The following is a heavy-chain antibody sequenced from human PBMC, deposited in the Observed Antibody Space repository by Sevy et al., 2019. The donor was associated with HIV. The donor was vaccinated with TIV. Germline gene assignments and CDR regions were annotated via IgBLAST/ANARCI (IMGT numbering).Heavy chain of an antibody. CDR3: VKGRISGAAYYYGLDV. Sequence: GGSLRLSCATFGLSFEDYGMHWVRQSPEKGLEWVAGINYNSGRVGYADSVKGRFTVSRDNAKASLYLQMTSLKPEDAALYYCVKGRISGAAYYYGLDVWGQGTTVTVSS. CDR1: GLSFEDYG. J-gene: IGHJ6*01. D-gene: IGHD5-12*01. CDR2: INYNSGRV. V-gene: IGHV3-9*01.